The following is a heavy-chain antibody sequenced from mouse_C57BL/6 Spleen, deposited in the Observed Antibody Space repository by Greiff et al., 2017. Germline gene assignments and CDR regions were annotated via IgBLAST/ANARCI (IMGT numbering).Heavy chain of an antibody. CDR2: INPNNGGT. Sequence: VQLQQSGPELVKPGASVKISCKASGYTFTDYYMNWVKQSHGKSLEWIGDINPNNGGTSYNQKFKGKATLTVDKSSSTAYMELRSLTSEDSAVYYCARYYYDYVAYWGQGTLVTVSA. J-gene: IGHJ3*01. CDR1: GYTFTDYY. V-gene: IGHV1-26*01. D-gene: IGHD2-4*01. CDR3: ARYYYDYVAY.